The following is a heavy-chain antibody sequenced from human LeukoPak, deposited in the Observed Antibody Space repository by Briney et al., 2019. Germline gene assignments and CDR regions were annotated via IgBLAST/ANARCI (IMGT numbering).Heavy chain of an antibody. CDR1: GFTFSDYY. CDR2: IYYSGST. CDR3: ARCIGYFDY. J-gene: IGHJ4*02. V-gene: IGHV4-59*05. D-gene: IGHD2-15*01. Sequence: PGGSLRLSCAASGFTFSDYYMSWIRQAPGKGLEWIGGIYYSGSTYYNPSLKSRVTISVDTSKNQFSLKLSSVTAADTAVYYCARCIGYFDYWGQGTLVTVSS.